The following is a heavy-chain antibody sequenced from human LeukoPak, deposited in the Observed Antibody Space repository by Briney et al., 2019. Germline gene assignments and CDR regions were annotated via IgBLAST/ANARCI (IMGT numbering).Heavy chain of an antibody. D-gene: IGHD4-17*01. Sequence: GSLRLSCAASGFTFSAYGMSWVRQAPGKGLEWVSHISDTVRDTWYANSVKGRFIISRDNSRDTVYLQMSSLRPEDTALYFCAKDNYGGIFASWGQGTLVTVSS. CDR3: AKDNYGGIFAS. CDR2: ISDTVRDT. V-gene: IGHV3-23*01. CDR1: GFTFSAYG. J-gene: IGHJ4*02.